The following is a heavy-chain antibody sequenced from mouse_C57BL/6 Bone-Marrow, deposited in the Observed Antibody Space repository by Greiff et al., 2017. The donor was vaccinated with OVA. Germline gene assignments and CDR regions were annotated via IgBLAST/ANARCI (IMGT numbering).Heavy chain of an antibody. D-gene: IGHD6-5*01. J-gene: IGHJ2*01. CDR1: GYTFTSNW. Sequence: VQLQESGAELAKPVASVKLSCKASGYTFTSNWMHWVKQRPGQGLEWIGYINPISGYTKYNQKFKDKATSTADKSSSTAYMQLSSLTYEDSAVYYCARWRSAYSDFDYWGQGTTLTVSS. V-gene: IGHV1-7*01. CDR3: ARWRSAYSDFDY. CDR2: INPISGYT.